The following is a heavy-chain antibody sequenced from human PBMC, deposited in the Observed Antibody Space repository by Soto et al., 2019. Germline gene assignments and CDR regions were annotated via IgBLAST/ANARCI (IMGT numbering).Heavy chain of an antibody. D-gene: IGHD6-13*01. CDR1: GGSISSGGYS. CDR2: IYHSGST. CDR3: ATSPGIAAELDY. Sequence: QLQLQESGSGLVKPSQTLSLTCAVSGGSISSGGYSWSWIRQPPGKGLEWIGYIYHSGSTYYNPSRRSRXXIXAXXSKNQFSLKLSSVTAADTAVYYCATSPGIAAELDYWGQGTLVTVSS. J-gene: IGHJ4*02. V-gene: IGHV4-30-2*01.